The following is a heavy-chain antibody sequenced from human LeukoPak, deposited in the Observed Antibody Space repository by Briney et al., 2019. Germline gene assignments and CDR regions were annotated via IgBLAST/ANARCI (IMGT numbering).Heavy chain of an antibody. Sequence: SETLSLTCTVSGASISGSSHYFWSWIRQPPGKGLEWIGEINHSGSTNYNPSLKSRVTISVDTSKNQFSLKLSSVTAADTAVYYCARGRTISFSMPISGWDYWGQGTLVTVSS. D-gene: IGHD6-19*01. V-gene: IGHV4-34*01. CDR3: ARGRTISFSMPISGWDY. CDR2: INHSGST. J-gene: IGHJ4*02. CDR1: GASISGSSHYF.